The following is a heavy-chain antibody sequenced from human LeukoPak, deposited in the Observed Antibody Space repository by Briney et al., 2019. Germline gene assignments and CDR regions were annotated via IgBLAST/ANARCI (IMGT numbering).Heavy chain of an antibody. CDR3: ARGSGSNPRAFDI. D-gene: IGHD1-26*01. Sequence: ASVKVSCKASGGTFSSYAISWVRQAPGQGLEWMGGIIPIFGTANYAQKFQGRVTITADESTGTAYMELSSLRSEDTAVYYCARGSGSNPRAFDIWGQGTMVTVSS. V-gene: IGHV1-69*13. J-gene: IGHJ3*02. CDR1: GGTFSSYA. CDR2: IIPIFGTA.